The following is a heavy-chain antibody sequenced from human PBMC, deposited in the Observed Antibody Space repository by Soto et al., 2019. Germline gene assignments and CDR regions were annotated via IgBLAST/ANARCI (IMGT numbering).Heavy chain of an antibody. J-gene: IGHJ4*02. CDR2: ITRSGSP. V-gene: IGHV4-34*01. CDR1: GGSFSGYY. D-gene: IGHD6-13*01. Sequence: PETGCHTCAVYGGSFSGYYCRLRRQPPGKGLEWIGEITRSGSPNYNPSLKSRVTISVDTSTQQFSLSLTSVTAADTAVYFCATALEAVHEWGQGTLVTVS. CDR3: ATALEAVHE.